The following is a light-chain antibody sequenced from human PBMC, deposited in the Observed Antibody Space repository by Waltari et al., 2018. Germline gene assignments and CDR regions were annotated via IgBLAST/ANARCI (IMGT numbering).Light chain of an antibody. CDR2: EVS. V-gene: IGLV2-8*01. CDR1: SSDVGASNY. J-gene: IGLJ2*01. Sequence: QSALTQPPSASGSLGQSVTISCTGTSSDVGASNYVSWYQQNPGKAPKLMIFEVSKRPSGVPARFSGSRSGNTASLTVSGLQAEDEADYYCSSDAGSNNYVILGGGTKLTVL. CDR3: SSDAGSNNYVI.